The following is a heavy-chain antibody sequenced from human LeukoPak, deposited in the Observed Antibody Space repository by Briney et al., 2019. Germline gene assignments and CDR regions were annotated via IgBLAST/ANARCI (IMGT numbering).Heavy chain of an antibody. V-gene: IGHV4-38-2*02. Sequence: SETLSLTCTVSGYSTSSGYYWGWIRQPPGKGLEWIGSIYYSGSTYYNPSLKSRVTISVDTSKNQFSLKLSSVTAADTAVYYCASMYSSSWNYYYYMDVWGKGTTVTISS. CDR3: ASMYSSSWNYYYYMDV. CDR1: GYSTSSGYY. CDR2: IYYSGST. D-gene: IGHD6-13*01. J-gene: IGHJ6*03.